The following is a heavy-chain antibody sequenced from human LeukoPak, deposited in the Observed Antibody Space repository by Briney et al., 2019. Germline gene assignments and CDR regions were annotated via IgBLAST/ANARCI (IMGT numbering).Heavy chain of an antibody. V-gene: IGHV3-21*01. CDR2: ISSSSSYI. D-gene: IGHD3-22*01. CDR1: GFTFSSYS. Sequence: GGSLRLSCAASGFTFSSYSMNWVRQAPGKGLEWVSSISSSSSYIYYADSVKGRFTISRDNARNSLYLQMNSLRAEDTAVYYCARGYYDSSGYYSLTDYWGQGTLVTVSS. CDR3: ARGYYDSSGYYSLTDY. J-gene: IGHJ4*02.